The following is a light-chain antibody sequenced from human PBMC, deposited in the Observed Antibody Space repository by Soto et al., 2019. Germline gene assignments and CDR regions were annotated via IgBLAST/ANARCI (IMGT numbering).Light chain of an antibody. CDR2: EVS. CDR1: SSDVGGYNY. J-gene: IGLJ1*01. Sequence: QSALTQPPSASGSPGQSVTISCTGTSSDVGGYNYVSWYQQHPGKAPKLMIYEVSKRPSGVPDRFSGSKSGNTASLTVSGLQAEDEADYYCSSHTTTGTLQVFGTGTQLTVL. CDR3: SSHTTTGTLQV. V-gene: IGLV2-8*01.